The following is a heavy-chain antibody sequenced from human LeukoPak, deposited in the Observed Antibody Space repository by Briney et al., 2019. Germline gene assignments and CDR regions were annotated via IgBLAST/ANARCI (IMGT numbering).Heavy chain of an antibody. CDR2: IIPILDIA. Sequence: GASGTVSCKASGGTFSSYAISWVRQAPGQGLEWMGRIIPILDIANYAQKFQGRVTITADKSTSTAHMELNSLRSEDTAVYYCARCSITIFGLFDYWGQGTLVTVS. CDR3: ARCSITIFGLFDY. CDR1: GGTFSSYA. D-gene: IGHD3-10*02. J-gene: IGHJ4*02. V-gene: IGHV1-69*04.